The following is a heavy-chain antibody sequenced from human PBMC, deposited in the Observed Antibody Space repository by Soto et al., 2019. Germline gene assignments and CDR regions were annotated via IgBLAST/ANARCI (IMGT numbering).Heavy chain of an antibody. Sequence: EVQLLESEGGLVQPGGSLRLSCAASGFTFTSAAVSWLRQAPGKGLEWVSTLSGSGATTYYADSVKGRFTISRDNSKNTLYLQMNSLRAEDTALYYCAKKRESGIYFYFDSWGQGALVTVSS. D-gene: IGHD1-26*01. J-gene: IGHJ4*02. CDR1: GFTFTSAA. CDR2: LSGSGATT. V-gene: IGHV3-23*01. CDR3: AKKRESGIYFYFDS.